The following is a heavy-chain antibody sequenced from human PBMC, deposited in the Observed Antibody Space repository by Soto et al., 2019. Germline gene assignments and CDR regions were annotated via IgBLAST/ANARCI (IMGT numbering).Heavy chain of an antibody. CDR3: ARHSSSSGRYFDY. J-gene: IGHJ4*02. CDR1: GGSISGYY. D-gene: IGHD6-6*01. CDR2: IYYSGST. V-gene: IGHV4-59*08. Sequence: SETLSLTCTVSGGSISGYYWSWIRQPPGKGLEWIGYIYYSGSTKYNPSLKSRVTISVDMSKNQFSLKLNSVTAADTAVYYCARHSSSSGRYFDYWGQGTLVTVSS.